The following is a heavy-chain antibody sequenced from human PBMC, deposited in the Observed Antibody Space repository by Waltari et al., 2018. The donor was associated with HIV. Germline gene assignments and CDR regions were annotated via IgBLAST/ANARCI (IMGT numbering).Heavy chain of an antibody. CDR3: ARGGDGYNYESA. Sequence: QVQLVQSGAEVKKPGSSVKVSCKASGGTFSSYTISWVRQAPGQGLEWMGRIIPSLGIANYAQKFQGRVTITADKSTSTAYMELSSLRSEDTAVYYGARGGDGYNYESAWGQGTLVTVSS. J-gene: IGHJ5*02. CDR1: GGTFSSYT. V-gene: IGHV1-69*02. D-gene: IGHD5-12*01. CDR2: IIPSLGIA.